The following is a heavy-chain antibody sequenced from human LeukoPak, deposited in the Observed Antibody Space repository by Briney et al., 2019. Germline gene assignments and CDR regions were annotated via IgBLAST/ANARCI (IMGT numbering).Heavy chain of an antibody. D-gene: IGHD2-2*01. CDR1: GFTFSSYA. CDR3: ASGPVPAAYMDV. CDR2: ISYDGSNK. Sequence: GGSLRLSCAASGFTFSSYAMHWVRQAPGKGLEWVAVISYDGSNKYYAGSVKGRFTISRDNSKNTLYLQMNSLRPEDTAVYYCASGPVPAAYMDVWGKGTTVTVSS. J-gene: IGHJ6*03. V-gene: IGHV3-30-3*01.